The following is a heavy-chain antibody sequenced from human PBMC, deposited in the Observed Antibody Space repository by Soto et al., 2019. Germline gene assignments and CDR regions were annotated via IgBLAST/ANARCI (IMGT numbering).Heavy chain of an antibody. CDR3: ARRDRSGFSYWLDT. CDR1: GGSISSGDYY. D-gene: IGHD3-22*01. J-gene: IGHJ5*02. V-gene: IGHV4-31*03. Sequence: SETLSLTCTVSGGSISSGDYYWSWIRQHPGKGLEWIGTIYFSGTTYYNPSLKIRVTISVDTSKSQFSLKLSSVTAADTAVYYCARRDRSGFSYWLDTWGQGTLVTVSS. CDR2: IYFSGTT.